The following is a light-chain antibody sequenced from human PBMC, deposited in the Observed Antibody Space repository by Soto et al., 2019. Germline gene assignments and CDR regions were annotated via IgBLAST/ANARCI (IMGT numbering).Light chain of an antibody. CDR2: KAS. CDR1: QSISSW. V-gene: IGKV1-5*03. CDR3: QQYNSYPCT. J-gene: IGKJ2*02. Sequence: DIQMTQSPSTLSASVGDRVTITCRASQSISSWLAWYQQRPGKAPKVLIYKASNLGSGVPSRFSGSGSGTEFTLTISSLQLDDFATYYCQQYNSYPCTFGQGTKLEIK.